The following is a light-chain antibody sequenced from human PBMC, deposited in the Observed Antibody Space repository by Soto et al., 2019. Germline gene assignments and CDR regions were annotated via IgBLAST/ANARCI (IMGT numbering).Light chain of an antibody. CDR3: SSYTSSSTDV. J-gene: IGLJ1*01. CDR2: EVS. V-gene: IGLV2-14*01. CDR1: SSDVGGYDY. Sequence: QSVLTQPASVSGSPGQSITISCTGTSSDVGGYDYVSWYQHHPGKAPKLTIYEVSNRPSGVSNRFSGSKPGNTSYLTISGLQAEDEAEYYCSSYTSSSTDVFGTGSKVTAL.